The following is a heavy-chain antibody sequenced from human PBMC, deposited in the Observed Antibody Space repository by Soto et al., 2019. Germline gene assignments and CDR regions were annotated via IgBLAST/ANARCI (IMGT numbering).Heavy chain of an antibody. CDR2: IVVGSGNT. D-gene: IGHD3-22*01. CDR3: ATSYSSGYLDAFDI. CDR1: GFTFTSSA. V-gene: IGHV1-58*01. J-gene: IGHJ3*02. Sequence: ASVKVSCKASGFTFTSSAVQWVRQARGQRLEWIGWIVVGSGNTNYAQKFQGRVTMTEDTSTDAAYMELSSLRSEDTAVYYCATSYSSGYLDAFDIWGQGTMVTVSS.